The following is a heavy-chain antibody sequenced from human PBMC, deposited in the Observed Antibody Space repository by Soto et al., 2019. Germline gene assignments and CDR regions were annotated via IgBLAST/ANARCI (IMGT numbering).Heavy chain of an antibody. J-gene: IGHJ4*02. CDR1: GGSISSSSYY. Sequence: QLQLQESGPGLVKPSETLSLTCTVSGGSISSSSYYWGWIRQPPGKGLEWIGSIYYSGSTYYNPSLKSRVTISVDTSKNQFSLKLSSVTAADTAVYYCARSHHPNSSSWYSPYYFDYWGQGTLVTVSS. CDR2: IYYSGST. D-gene: IGHD6-13*01. V-gene: IGHV4-39*01. CDR3: ARSHHPNSSSWYSPYYFDY.